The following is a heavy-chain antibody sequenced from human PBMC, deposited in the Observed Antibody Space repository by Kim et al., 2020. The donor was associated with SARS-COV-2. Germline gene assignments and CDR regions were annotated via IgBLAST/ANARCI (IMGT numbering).Heavy chain of an antibody. CDR1: GGSISSSSYY. J-gene: IGHJ4*02. CDR2: IYYSGST. Sequence: SETLSLTCTVSGGSISSSSYYWGWIRQPPGKGLEWIGSIYYSGSTYYNPSLKSRVTISVDTSKNQFSLKLSSVTAADTAVYYCARQGGSGWPYYFDYWGQGTLVTVSS. D-gene: IGHD6-19*01. CDR3: ARQGGSGWPYYFDY. V-gene: IGHV4-39*01.